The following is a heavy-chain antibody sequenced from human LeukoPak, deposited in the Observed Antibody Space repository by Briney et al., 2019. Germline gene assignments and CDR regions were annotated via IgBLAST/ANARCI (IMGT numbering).Heavy chain of an antibody. CDR3: AKTTVTSEEYFYYYMDV. D-gene: IGHD4-17*01. V-gene: IGHV1-18*01. CDR2: ITTYNGNT. Sequence: ASVKVSCKGSGFTFTSYGITWVRQAPGQALEWMGWITTYNGNTHYAQKLQGRVTLTTDTSTNTAYMELRGLRSDDTAVYYCAKTTVTSEEYFYYYMDVWGKGTTVTVSS. J-gene: IGHJ6*03. CDR1: GFTFTSYG.